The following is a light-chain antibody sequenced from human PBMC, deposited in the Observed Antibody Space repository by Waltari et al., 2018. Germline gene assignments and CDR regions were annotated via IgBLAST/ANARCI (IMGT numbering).Light chain of an antibody. CDR3: QSYDTSVSRLYV. CDR2: SNN. J-gene: IGLJ1*01. V-gene: IGLV1-40*01. CDR1: SSNIGAGYD. Sequence: QFVLTQPPSVSGAPGQRVTISCSGSSSNIGAGYDVHWYQQLPGTAPKLLIYSNNNRPSGVPDRFSASKSGTSASLAITGLQAEDEADYYCQSYDTSVSRLYVFGSGTKVTVL.